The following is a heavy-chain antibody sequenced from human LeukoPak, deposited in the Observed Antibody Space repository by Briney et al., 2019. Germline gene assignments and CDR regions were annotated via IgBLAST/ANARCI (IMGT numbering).Heavy chain of an antibody. CDR1: GYNFATYW. D-gene: IGHD3-10*01. CDR3: ARPYGSGYYYFDY. CDR2: IYPGDSDT. V-gene: IGHV5-51*01. Sequence: GESLKISCKSSGYNFATYWIGWVRQMPGKGLEWMGIIYPGDSDTRYSPSFQGQVTISADKSISTAYLQWSSLKASDTAMYYCARPYGSGYYYFDYWGQGTLVTVSS. J-gene: IGHJ4*02.